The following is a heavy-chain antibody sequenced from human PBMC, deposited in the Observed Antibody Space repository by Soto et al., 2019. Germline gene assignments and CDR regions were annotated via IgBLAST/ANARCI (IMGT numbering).Heavy chain of an antibody. D-gene: IGHD1-26*01. CDR2: SRNKANSYTT. CDR1: GFTFSDYY. Sequence: PGGSLRLSCTASGFTFSDYYMDWVRQAPGKGLEWVGRSRNKANSYTTGYAASVNGRFTISRDDSKNSLYLQMDSLKAEDTAVYYCARLNSGTNSRDFDYWGQGTLVTVSS. CDR3: ARLNSGTNSRDFDY. V-gene: IGHV3-72*01. J-gene: IGHJ4*02.